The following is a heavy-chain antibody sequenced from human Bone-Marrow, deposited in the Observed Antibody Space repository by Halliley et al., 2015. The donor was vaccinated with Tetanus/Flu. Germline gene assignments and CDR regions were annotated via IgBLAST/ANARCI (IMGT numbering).Heavy chain of an antibody. Sequence: QVQLVQSGAEVKKPGSSVKVACKASGGTFSSSSITWVRQAPGQGLEWMGGIVPILEAAKYAQKFQGRVTMTADKSTTTAYMELSSLRSEDTAVYYCGTDLLRSRGGVDSWGQETLVTVSS. CDR3: GTDLLRSRGGVDS. CDR1: GGTFSSSS. J-gene: IGHJ4*02. D-gene: IGHD2-15*01. CDR2: IVPILEAA. V-gene: IGHV1-69*10.